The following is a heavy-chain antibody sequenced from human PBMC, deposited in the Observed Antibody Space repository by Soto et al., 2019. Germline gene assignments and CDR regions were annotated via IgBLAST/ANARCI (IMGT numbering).Heavy chain of an antibody. CDR3: ARDERRGVYYDLWSCYYY. CDR2: IYYSGST. CDR1: GGSISSGGYY. V-gene: IGHV4-31*03. J-gene: IGHJ4*02. D-gene: IGHD3-3*01. Sequence: QVQLQESGPGLVKPSQTLSLTCTVSGGSISSGGYYWSWIRQHPGKGLAWIGYIYYSGSTYYNPSLKSRVTISVVTSTNQIPLKLSSVTAADTAVYYCARDERRGVYYDLWSCYYYWCQGSLVTVSS.